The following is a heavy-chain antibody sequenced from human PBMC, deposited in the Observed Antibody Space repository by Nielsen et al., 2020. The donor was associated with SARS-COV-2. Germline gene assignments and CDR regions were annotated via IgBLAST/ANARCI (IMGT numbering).Heavy chain of an antibody. CDR1: GFTFSSYA. CDR3: AKDLQPTPDIVVVVAAPVGAFDI. J-gene: IGHJ3*02. D-gene: IGHD2-15*01. CDR2: ISSNGGST. Sequence: GGSLRLSCSASGFTFSSYAMHWVRQAPGKGLEYVSAISSNGGSTYYADSVKGRFTISRDNSKNTLYLQMNSLRAEDTAVYYCAKDLQPTPDIVVVVAAPVGAFDIWGQGTMVTVSS. V-gene: IGHV3-64*04.